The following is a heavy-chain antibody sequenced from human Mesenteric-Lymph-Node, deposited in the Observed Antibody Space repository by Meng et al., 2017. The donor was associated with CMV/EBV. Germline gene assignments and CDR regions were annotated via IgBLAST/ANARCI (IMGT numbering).Heavy chain of an antibody. CDR3: ARVRAGSWDY. CDR2: INHSGST. Sequence: SETLSLTCAVYGGSFSGYYWSWIRQPPGKGLEWIGEINHSGSTNYNPSLKSRVTISLDTSKNQFSLKLRSVTAADTAMYYCARVRAGSWDYWGQGTLVTVSS. J-gene: IGHJ4*02. CDR1: GGSFSGYY. D-gene: IGHD6-13*01. V-gene: IGHV4-34*01.